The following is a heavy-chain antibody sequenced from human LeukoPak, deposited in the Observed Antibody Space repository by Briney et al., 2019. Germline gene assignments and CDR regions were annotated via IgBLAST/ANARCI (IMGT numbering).Heavy chain of an antibody. CDR1: GFTFDDYG. CDR3: ARDFALTIDY. J-gene: IGHJ4*02. D-gene: IGHD4/OR15-4a*01. Sequence: GGSLRLSCAASGFTFDDYGMNWARQAPGKGLEWVSGINWNGGNTAYADSVKGRFTISRDNAKNTLYLQMNSLRAEDTAVYYCARDFALTIDYWGQGTLVTVSS. CDR2: INWNGGNT. V-gene: IGHV3-20*04.